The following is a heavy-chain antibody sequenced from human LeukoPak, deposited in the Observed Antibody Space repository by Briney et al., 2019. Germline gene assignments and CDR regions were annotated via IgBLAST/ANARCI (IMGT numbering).Heavy chain of an antibody. CDR3: SRWARVSSSWYGRGVDY. CDR1: GGTFSSYS. D-gene: IGHD6-13*01. Sequence: SVKLSCKASGGTFSSYSISWVRQAPGQGLEWIGGIIPIFGTANYAQKFQGRVTITTDESTSTAYMELSRLRSGHTAVDYWSRWARVSSSWYGRGVDYWGRGTLVTVSS. V-gene: IGHV1-69*05. CDR2: IIPIFGTA. J-gene: IGHJ4*02.